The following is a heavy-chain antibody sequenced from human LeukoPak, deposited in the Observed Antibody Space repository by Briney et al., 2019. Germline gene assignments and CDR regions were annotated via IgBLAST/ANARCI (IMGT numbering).Heavy chain of an antibody. CDR1: GFTFGDYA. J-gene: IGHJ6*02. CDR3: TRDPPLYYSYGMDV. Sequence: AGGSLRLSCTASGFTFGDYAMSWVRQAPGKGLEWVGFIRSKAYGGTTEYAASVKGRFTISRDDSKSIAYLQMHSLKTEDKAVYYCTRDPPLYYSYGMDVWGQGTTVTVSS. V-gene: IGHV3-49*04. CDR2: IRSKAYGGTT.